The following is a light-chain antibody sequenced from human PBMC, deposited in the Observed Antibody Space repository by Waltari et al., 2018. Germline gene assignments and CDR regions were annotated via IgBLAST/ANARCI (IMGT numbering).Light chain of an antibody. J-gene: IGKJ4*01. CDR3: QQRRRWPLT. V-gene: IGKV3-11*01. Sequence: EIVLTQSPATLSLSPGERATLSCRASQTVDTYLAWYQQRPAQAPRLLIYDTSNRATGIPDRFSGSGSETDFTLTISSLEPEDFAVYYCQQRRRWPLTFGGGSKVEI. CDR1: QTVDTY. CDR2: DTS.